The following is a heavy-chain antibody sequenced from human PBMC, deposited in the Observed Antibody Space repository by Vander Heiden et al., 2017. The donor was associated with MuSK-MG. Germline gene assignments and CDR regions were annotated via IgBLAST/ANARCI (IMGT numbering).Heavy chain of an antibody. CDR1: GFTFSSYW. J-gene: IGHJ4*02. CDR2: INKDGGEK. V-gene: IGHV3-7*03. D-gene: IGHD3-10*01. Sequence: EVQLVESGGGLVQPGGSLRLSCAAPGFTFSSYWMNWVRQAPGKGLEWVANINKDGGEKYYVDSVKGRFTISRDNAKNSLYLQMNNLRADDTAVYYCAGGGGATDYWGQGALVTVSS. CDR3: AGGGGATDY.